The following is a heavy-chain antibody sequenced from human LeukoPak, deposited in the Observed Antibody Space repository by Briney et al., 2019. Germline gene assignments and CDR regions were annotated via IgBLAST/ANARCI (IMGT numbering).Heavy chain of an antibody. CDR1: GFTFSSYS. CDR3: ARETNQPTPVGATDYYYYMDV. Sequence: PGGSLRLSCAASGFTFSSYSMNWVRQAPGKGLEWVSSISSSSSYIYYADSVKGRFTISRDNAKHSLYLQMNSLRAGDTAVYYCARETNQPTPVGATDYYYYMDVWGKGTTVTVSS. J-gene: IGHJ6*03. V-gene: IGHV3-21*01. D-gene: IGHD1-26*01. CDR2: ISSSSSYI.